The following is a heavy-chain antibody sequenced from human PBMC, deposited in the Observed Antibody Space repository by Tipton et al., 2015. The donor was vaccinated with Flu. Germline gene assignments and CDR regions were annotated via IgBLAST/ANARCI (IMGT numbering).Heavy chain of an antibody. Sequence: SLRLSCAASGFTFSSYGMHWVRQAPGKGLEWVAVIWYDGSNKYYADSVKGRFTISRDNSKNTLYLQMNSLRAEDTAVYYCAKLLPFGATVTAYYYGMDVWRQGTTVTVSS. J-gene: IGHJ6*02. CDR1: GFTFSSYG. CDR3: AKLLPFGATVTAYYYGMDV. V-gene: IGHV3-33*06. D-gene: IGHD4-17*01. CDR2: IWYDGSNK.